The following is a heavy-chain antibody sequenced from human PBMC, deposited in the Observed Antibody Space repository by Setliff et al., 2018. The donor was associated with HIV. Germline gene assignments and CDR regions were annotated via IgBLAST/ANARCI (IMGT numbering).Heavy chain of an antibody. D-gene: IGHD3-10*01. CDR1: GGTFSRNA. J-gene: IGHJ6*03. CDR2: ITPIFGTP. V-gene: IGHV1-69*13. CDR3: ATAGEMATIGYSYYYMGV. Sequence: SVKVSCKASGGTFSRNAISWVRQAPGQGLEWIGGITPIFGTPKYAQKFQGRVTITADESRSTAYLEPSSLRSEDTAVYYCATAGEMATIGYSYYYMGVWGKGTTVTSP.